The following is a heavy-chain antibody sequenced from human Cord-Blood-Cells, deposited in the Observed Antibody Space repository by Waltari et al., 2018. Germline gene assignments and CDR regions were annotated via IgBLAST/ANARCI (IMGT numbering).Heavy chain of an antibody. J-gene: IGHJ4*02. CDR3: ARVQNLNAIFDY. CDR1: GGSCSGYY. V-gene: IGHV4-34*01. Sequence: QVQLQQWGAGLLKPSETLSLTCAVYGGSCSGYYWCWIRQPPGRGLEWIGEIKHSGSTHTNPTLKSRVTISVETPKTLFSLKLSAVTAADTDVYYCARVQNLNAIFDYWGQGTLFTVSS. CDR2: IKHSGST.